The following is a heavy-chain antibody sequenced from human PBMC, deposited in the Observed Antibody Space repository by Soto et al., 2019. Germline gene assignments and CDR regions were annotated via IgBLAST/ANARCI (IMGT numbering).Heavy chain of an antibody. CDR3: ARGRDSSGYYFDY. D-gene: IGHD3-22*01. Sequence: QVQLVESGGVVVQPGRSLRLSCAASGFTFSSYGMHWVRQAPGKGLEGVAVIWYDGSNKYYADSVKGRFTISRDNSKHTLYLQMNSLRAEDTAVYYCARGRDSSGYYFDYWGQGILVTVSS. CDR1: GFTFSSYG. V-gene: IGHV3-33*01. J-gene: IGHJ4*02. CDR2: IWYDGSNK.